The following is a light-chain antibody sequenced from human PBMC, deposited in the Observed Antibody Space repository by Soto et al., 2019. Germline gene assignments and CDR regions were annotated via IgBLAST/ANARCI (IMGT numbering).Light chain of an antibody. J-gene: IGKJ1*01. CDR2: KAS. CDR1: QSISSW. Sequence: DIQMTQSPSTLYASVGDRVTITCRASQSISSWLAWYQQKPGKAPRLLIYKASNLESGVPSRFSGSGSGTEFTLTISSLQPDDSATYYCQQYNDNWTFGQGTKVEIK. CDR3: QQYNDNWT. V-gene: IGKV1-5*03.